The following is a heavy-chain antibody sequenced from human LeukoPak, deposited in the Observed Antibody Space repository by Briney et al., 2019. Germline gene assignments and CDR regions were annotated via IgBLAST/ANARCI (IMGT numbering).Heavy chain of an antibody. D-gene: IGHD6-19*01. CDR2: IYSGGST. J-gene: IGHJ4*02. Sequence: PGGSLRLSCAASGFTFSSYEMNWVRQAPGKGLEWVSVIYSGGSTYYADSAKGRFTISRDNSKNTLYLQMNSLRAEDTAVYYCARDFSGRSNWGQGTLVTVSS. V-gene: IGHV3-66*01. CDR1: GFTFSSYE. CDR3: ARDFSGRSN.